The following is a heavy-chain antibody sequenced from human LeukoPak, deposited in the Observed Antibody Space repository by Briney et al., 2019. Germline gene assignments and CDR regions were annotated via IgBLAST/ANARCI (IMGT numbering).Heavy chain of an antibody. D-gene: IGHD3-16*01. CDR1: GYTFTGYY. CDR2: INPKNGGT. Sequence: ASVKVSCKASGYTFTGYYMHWVGQAPGQRLEWMGWINPKNGGTNYVQKFQGRVTMTRDTSISTAYMELSSLRSDDTAFYYCARVFGRQLPDYWGQGTLVTVSS. V-gene: IGHV1-2*02. CDR3: ARVFGRQLPDY. J-gene: IGHJ4*02.